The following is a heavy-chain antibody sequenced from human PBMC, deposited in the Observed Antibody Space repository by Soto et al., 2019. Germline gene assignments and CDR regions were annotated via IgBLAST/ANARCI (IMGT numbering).Heavy chain of an antibody. CDR1: GYSCTSLD. D-gene: IGHD1-26*01. V-gene: IGHV1-8*01. CDR2: MQPSSGRT. J-gene: IGHJ4*02. CDR3: ARGVTAGVDY. Sequence: ASVKVSCKASGYSCTSLDINWVRQTTGQGREWMGWMQPSSGRTGYAQKFQGRVTMTRDTSINTAYMELSSLTSDDTAFYYCARGVTAGVDYWGQGTLVTVSS.